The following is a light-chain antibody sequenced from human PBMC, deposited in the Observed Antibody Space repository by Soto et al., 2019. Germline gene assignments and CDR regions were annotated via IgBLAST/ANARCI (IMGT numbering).Light chain of an antibody. Sequence: IQVTQSPSSLSASVGDRVTITCRASQGIRDYLGWYQQKPGKAPKLLIYAASRLQSGVPSRFSGSGFGTEFTLTIGGLQPADFATYYCHQVNSYPHTLGQGTKLEIK. J-gene: IGKJ2*01. CDR3: HQVNSYPHT. CDR1: QGIRDY. V-gene: IGKV1-9*01. CDR2: AAS.